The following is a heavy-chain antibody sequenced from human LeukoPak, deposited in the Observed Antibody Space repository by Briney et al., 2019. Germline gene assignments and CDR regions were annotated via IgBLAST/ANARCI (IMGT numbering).Heavy chain of an antibody. CDR3: ARPRRGYQSNWFDP. D-gene: IGHD5-18*01. Sequence: ASVKVSCKASGYTFTSYGISWVRQAPGQGLEWMGWISAYNGNTNYAQKLQGRVTMTTDTSTSTAYMELRSLRSDDTAVYYCARPRRGYQSNWFDPWGQGTLVTVSS. CDR1: GYTFTSYG. CDR2: ISAYNGNT. V-gene: IGHV1-18*01. J-gene: IGHJ5*02.